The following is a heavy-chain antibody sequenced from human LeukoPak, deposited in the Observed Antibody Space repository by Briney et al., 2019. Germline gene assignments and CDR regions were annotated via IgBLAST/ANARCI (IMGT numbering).Heavy chain of an antibody. CDR2: ISSSSSSYI. D-gene: IGHD6-19*01. Sequence: GGSLRLSCAASGFTFSSYSMNWVRQAPGKGLEWVSSISSSSSSYIYYADSVKGRFTISRDNAKNSLYLQMNSLRAEDTAVYYCAREEHSSGWYVFPMDYWGQGTLVTVSS. CDR1: GFTFSSYS. V-gene: IGHV3-21*01. J-gene: IGHJ4*02. CDR3: AREEHSSGWYVFPMDY.